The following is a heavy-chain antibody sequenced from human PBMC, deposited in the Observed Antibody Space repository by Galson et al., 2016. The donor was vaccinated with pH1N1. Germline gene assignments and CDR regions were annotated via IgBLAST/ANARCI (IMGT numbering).Heavy chain of an antibody. CDR2: ISNAGTKK. Sequence: SLRLSCAASGFNFRSFRMHWVRQPPGKGLEWVGVISNAGTKKDYGDSVKGRFPISRDNGKKTVYLQLNSLRPEDTAVYFCVRELLQSALGPWGQGVLVAVSS. V-gene: IGHV3-30-3*01. CDR1: GFNFRSFR. J-gene: IGHJ5*02. CDR3: VRELLQSALGP. D-gene: IGHD2-15*01.